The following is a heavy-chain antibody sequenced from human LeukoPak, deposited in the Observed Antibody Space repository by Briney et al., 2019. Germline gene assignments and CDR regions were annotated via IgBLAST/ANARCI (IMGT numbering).Heavy chain of an antibody. J-gene: IGHJ3*02. Sequence: PGGSLRLSCAASGCTFSSYSMNWVRQAPGKGLEWVSAISGSGGSTYYADSVKGRFTISRDNSKNTLYLQMNSLRAEDTAVYYCAKDIGSWDAFDIWGQGTMVTVSS. CDR1: GCTFSSYS. V-gene: IGHV3-23*01. CDR3: AKDIGSWDAFDI. D-gene: IGHD1-26*01. CDR2: ISGSGGST.